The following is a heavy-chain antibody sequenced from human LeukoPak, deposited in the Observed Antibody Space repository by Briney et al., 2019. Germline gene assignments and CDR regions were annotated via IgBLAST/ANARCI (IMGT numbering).Heavy chain of an antibody. CDR3: TRDLKAGNRGY. V-gene: IGHV3-49*03. J-gene: IGHJ4*02. CDR2: IRSKGYGGTT. D-gene: IGHD6-19*01. CDR1: GFSIGDFA. Sequence: GGSLRLSCTASGFSIGDFAMSWFRQAPGKGLEWVGIIRSKGYGGTTEYAASVKGRFTISRDESKSIAYLQMNSLKTEDTAVYYCTRDLKAGNRGYWGQGTLVTVSS.